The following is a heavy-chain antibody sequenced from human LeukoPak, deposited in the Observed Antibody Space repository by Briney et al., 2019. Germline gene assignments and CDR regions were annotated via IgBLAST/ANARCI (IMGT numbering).Heavy chain of an antibody. CDR2: IYYSGST. CDR1: GGSISSGDYY. CDR3: AREGVGYCSSTSCYGPIYYYYYGMDV. D-gene: IGHD2-2*01. J-gene: IGHJ6*02. Sequence: SETLSLTCTVSGGSISSGDYYWSWIRQPPGKGLEWIGYIYYSGSTYYNPSLKSRVTISVDTSKNQFSLKLSSVTAADTAVYYCAREGVGYCSSTSCYGPIYYYYYGMDVWGQGTTVTVSS. V-gene: IGHV4-30-4*01.